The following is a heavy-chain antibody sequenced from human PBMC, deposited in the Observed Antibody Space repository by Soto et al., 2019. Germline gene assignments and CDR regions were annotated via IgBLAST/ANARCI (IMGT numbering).Heavy chain of an antibody. CDR2: ISYDGSNK. D-gene: IGHD6-19*01. Sequence: GGSLRLSCAASGFTFSSYGMHWVRQAPGKGLEWVAVISYDGSNKYYADSVKGRFTISRDNSKNTLYLQMNSLRAEDTAVYYCAKDRRGSSGWYVGKEPRKGVDYWGQGTLVTVSS. V-gene: IGHV3-30*18. J-gene: IGHJ4*02. CDR3: AKDRRGSSGWYVGKEPRKGVDY. CDR1: GFTFSSYG.